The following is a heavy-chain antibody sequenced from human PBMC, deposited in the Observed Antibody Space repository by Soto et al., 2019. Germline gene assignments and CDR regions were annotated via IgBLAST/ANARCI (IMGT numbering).Heavy chain of an antibody. V-gene: IGHV3-64*04. Sequence: GGSLTLSCETDCFPIHECIMNWVHKAAGEGLDNVSSIRTNGGSTHYADSVKGRFTISRDNSKNTLYLQMNSLRAEDTAVYYCARDGRRGGVLVPAARSKYGYGMDAWGQGT. J-gene: IGHJ6*02. CDR1: CFPIHECI. CDR2: IRTNGGST. CDR3: ARDGRRGGVLVPAARSKYGYGMDA. D-gene: IGHD2-2*01.